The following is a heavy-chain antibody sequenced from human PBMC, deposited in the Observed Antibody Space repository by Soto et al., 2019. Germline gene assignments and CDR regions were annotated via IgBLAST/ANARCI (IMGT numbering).Heavy chain of an antibody. CDR1: GDSVTSGSYY. V-gene: IGHV4-61*03. J-gene: IGHJ6*02. CDR2: ISYTGRT. D-gene: IGHD7-27*01. CDR3: ATEWGLLSYYVMNV. Sequence: SETLSLTCIVSGDSVTSGSYYWTWLRQPPGKGLEWIGYISYTGRTKYNPSLQSRVTISVDTSKNDFSLNLSSVTAADTAVYFCATEWGLLSYYVMNVWGHGTAVTVS.